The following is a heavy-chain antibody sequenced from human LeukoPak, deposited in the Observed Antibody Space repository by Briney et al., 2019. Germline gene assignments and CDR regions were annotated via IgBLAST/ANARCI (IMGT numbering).Heavy chain of an antibody. CDR2: ISSSGDDT. J-gene: IGHJ4*02. CDR3: AKTAWSSVYHYFDY. V-gene: IGHV3-23*01. Sequence: GGSLRLSCAASGFTFSSYAMSWVRQAPGKGLEYISAISSSGDDTLYADSVKGRFTISRDNFKNTLYLQMNSLRAEDTAVYFCAKTAWSSVYHYFDYWGQGTLVTVSS. CDR1: GFTFSSYA. D-gene: IGHD3-22*01.